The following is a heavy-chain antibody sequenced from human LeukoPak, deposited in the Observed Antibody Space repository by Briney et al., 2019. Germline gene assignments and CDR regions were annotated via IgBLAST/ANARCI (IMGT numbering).Heavy chain of an antibody. CDR2: ISSSGSTI. J-gene: IGHJ3*02. CDR3: ASVSSGWYGPDAFDI. V-gene: IGHV3-11*04. D-gene: IGHD6-13*01. CDR1: VFTFSDYY. Sequence: GGSLRLSCAASVFTFSDYYMSWIRQAPGKGLEWVSYISSSGSTIYYADSVKGRFTISRDNAKNSLYLQMNSLRAEDTAVYYCASVSSGWYGPDAFDIWGQGTMVTVSS.